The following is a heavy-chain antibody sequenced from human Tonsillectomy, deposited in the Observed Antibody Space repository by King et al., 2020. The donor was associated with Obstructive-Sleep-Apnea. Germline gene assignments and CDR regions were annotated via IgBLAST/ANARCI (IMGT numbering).Heavy chain of an antibody. CDR3: SLEYYYDTSVSHYTLAETFDY. D-gene: IGHD3-22*01. Sequence: VQLVESGAEVKKPGSSVKVSCKASGVTFISYAIIWVRQAPGQGLEWMGGIIPILHITNYAQKFQGKVTITADKSTSTAYMELSSLRSEDTAVYYCSLEYYYDTSVSHYTLAETFDYWGQGTLVTVSS. J-gene: IGHJ4*02. CDR1: GVTFISYA. V-gene: IGHV1-69*09. CDR2: IIPILHIT.